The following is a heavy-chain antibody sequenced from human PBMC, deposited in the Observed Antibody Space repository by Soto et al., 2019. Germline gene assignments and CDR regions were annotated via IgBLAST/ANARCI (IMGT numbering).Heavy chain of an antibody. CDR3: ARARGVVWFDP. Sequence: SETLSLTCTVSGGSISSYYWSWIRQPPGKGLEWIGYIYYSGSTNYNPSLKSRVTISVDTSKNQFSLKLSSVTAADTAVYYCARARGVVWFDPWGQGTLVTVSS. D-gene: IGHD2-2*01. J-gene: IGHJ5*02. CDR1: GGSISSYY. CDR2: IYYSGST. V-gene: IGHV4-59*01.